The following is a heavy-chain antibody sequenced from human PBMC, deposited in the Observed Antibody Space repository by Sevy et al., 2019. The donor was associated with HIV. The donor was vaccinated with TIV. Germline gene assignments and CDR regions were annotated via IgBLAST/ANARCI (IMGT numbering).Heavy chain of an antibody. J-gene: IGHJ6*01. Sequence: SETLSLTCTVSGGSISSYYWSWIRQPPGRGLEWIGYIYYSGSTNYNPSLKSRVTISVDTSKNQFSLKLSSVTAADTAVYYRARDVGHTIVGATALMDVWGQGTTVTVSS. CDR1: GGSISSYY. D-gene: IGHD1-26*01. V-gene: IGHV4-59*01. CDR2: IYYSGST. CDR3: ARDVGHTIVGATALMDV.